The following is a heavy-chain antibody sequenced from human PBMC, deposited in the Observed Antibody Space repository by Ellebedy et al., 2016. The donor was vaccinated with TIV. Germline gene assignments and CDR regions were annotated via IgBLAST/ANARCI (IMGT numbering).Heavy chain of an antibody. V-gene: IGHV3-30*03. D-gene: IGHD3-9*01. J-gene: IGHJ4*02. Sequence: PGGSLRLSCAASGFAFSSYAMHWVRQAPGKGLEWVAVIANDESGRHYADSVKGRFTISRDNSKSTLYLEMKSLRVEDTAVYYCAREQSPYYEILTGSFDYWGQGALVTVSS. CDR1: GFAFSSYA. CDR2: IANDESGR. CDR3: AREQSPYYEILTGSFDY.